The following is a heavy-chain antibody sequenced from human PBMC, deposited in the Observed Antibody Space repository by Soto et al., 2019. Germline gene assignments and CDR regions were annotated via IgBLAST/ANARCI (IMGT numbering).Heavy chain of an antibody. D-gene: IGHD1-26*01. V-gene: IGHV4-59*08. CDR3: ARHMREPEYPIAGWAFDI. CDR1: GGSISSYY. Sequence: SETLSLTCTVSGGSISSYYWSWIRQPPGKGLEWIGYIYYSGSTNYNPSLKSRVTISVDTSKNQFSLKLSSVTAADTAVYYCARHMREPEYPIAGWAFDIWGQGTMVTVSS. CDR2: IYYSGST. J-gene: IGHJ3*02.